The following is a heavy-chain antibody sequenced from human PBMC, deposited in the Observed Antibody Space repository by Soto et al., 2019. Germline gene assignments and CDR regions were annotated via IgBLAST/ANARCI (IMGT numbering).Heavy chain of an antibody. CDR1: GFTFSNAW. D-gene: IGHD6-13*01. CDR3: TTEKYSSSWYLSYYYYYMDV. CDR2: IKSKTDGGTT. V-gene: IGHV3-15*01. Sequence: GGSLRLSCAASGFTFSNAWMSWVRQAPGKGLEWVGRIKSKTDGGTTDYAAPVKGRFTISRDDSKNTLYLQMNSLKTEDTAVYYCTTEKYSSSWYLSYYYYYMDVWGKGTTVTVSS. J-gene: IGHJ6*03.